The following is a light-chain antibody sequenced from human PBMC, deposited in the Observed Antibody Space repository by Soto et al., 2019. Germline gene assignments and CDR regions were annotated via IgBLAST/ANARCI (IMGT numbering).Light chain of an antibody. V-gene: IGLV1-40*01. J-gene: IGLJ2*01. CDR2: GNS. Sequence: QAVVTQPPSVSGAPGQRVTISCTGSSSNIGAGYDVHWYQQLPGTAPKLLIYGNSNRPSGVPDRFSGSKSGTSASLAITGLQAEDEADYYRQSYDSSLSGCVFGGGTKLTVL. CDR1: SSNIGAGYD. CDR3: QSYDSSLSGCV.